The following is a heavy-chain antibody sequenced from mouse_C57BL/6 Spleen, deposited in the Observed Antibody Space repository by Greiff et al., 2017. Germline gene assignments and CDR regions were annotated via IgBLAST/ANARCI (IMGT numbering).Heavy chain of an antibody. J-gene: IGHJ2*01. CDR3: AVYYSSSSYYFDY. Sequence: VQLQQSGAELVKPGASVKLSCKASGYTFTSYWMHWVKQRPGRGLEWIGRIDPNSGGTKYNEKFKSKATLTVDKPSSTAYMQLSSLTYEDSAVCDCAVYYSSSSYYFDYWGQGTTVTVSA. V-gene: IGHV1-72*01. D-gene: IGHD1-1*01. CDR1: GYTFTSYW. CDR2: IDPNSGGT.